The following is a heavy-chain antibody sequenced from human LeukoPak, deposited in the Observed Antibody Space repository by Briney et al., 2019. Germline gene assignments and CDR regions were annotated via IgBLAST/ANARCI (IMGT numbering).Heavy chain of an antibody. CDR1: GFTFSTYE. CDR2: IDSSGRTV. J-gene: IGHJ4*02. CDR3: ARDADYGDYLDY. Sequence: GGSLRLSCAASGFTFSTYEMTWVRQAPGKGLEWVSYIDSSGRTVYYGDSVKGRFTISRDNAKNSLYLQMHSLRVEDTAIYYCARDADYGDYLDYWGQGTLVTVPA. D-gene: IGHD4-17*01. V-gene: IGHV3-48*03.